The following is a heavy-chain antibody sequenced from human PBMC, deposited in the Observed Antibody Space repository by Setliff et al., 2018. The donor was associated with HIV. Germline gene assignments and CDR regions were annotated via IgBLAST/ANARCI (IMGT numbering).Heavy chain of an antibody. Sequence: GGSLRLSCAASGFTFSSYSMNWVRQVPGKGLEWVSSISSSSSYIYYADSVKGRFTISRDNAKNTLYLQMNSLGAEDTAVYYCAKGSGKITIYYYYMDVWGKGTTVTVSS. CDR1: GFTFSSYS. CDR3: AKGSGKITIYYYYMDV. CDR2: ISSSSSYI. J-gene: IGHJ6*03. V-gene: IGHV3-21*04. D-gene: IGHD3-3*01.